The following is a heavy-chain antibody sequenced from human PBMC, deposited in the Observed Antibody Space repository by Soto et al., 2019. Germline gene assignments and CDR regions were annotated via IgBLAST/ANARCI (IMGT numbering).Heavy chain of an antibody. CDR1: GFTFSSYA. CDR2: ISGSGGST. CDR3: AKDSIVVSARCLDY. D-gene: IGHD2-21*01. J-gene: IGHJ4*02. V-gene: IGHV3-23*01. Sequence: QPGGSLRLSCAASGFTFSSYAMSWVRQAPGKGLEWVSAISGSGGSTYYADSVKGRFTISRDNSKNTLYLQMNSLRDEDTAVYYCAKDSIVVSARCLDYWGQGTLVTVSS.